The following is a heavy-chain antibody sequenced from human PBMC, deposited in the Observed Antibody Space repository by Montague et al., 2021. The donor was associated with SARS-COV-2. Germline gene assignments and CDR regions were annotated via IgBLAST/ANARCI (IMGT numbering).Heavy chain of an antibody. CDR1: GFTFSSYD. Sequence: SLRLSCAASGFTFSSYDMHWVCQATGKGLEWVSAIGTAGDTYYPGSVKGRFTISRENAKNSLYLQMNSLRAGDTAVYYCARGDSDSSGYYYYFDYWGQGTLVTVSS. CDR3: ARGDSDSSGYYYYFDY. D-gene: IGHD3-22*01. CDR2: IGTAGDT. V-gene: IGHV3-13*04. J-gene: IGHJ4*02.